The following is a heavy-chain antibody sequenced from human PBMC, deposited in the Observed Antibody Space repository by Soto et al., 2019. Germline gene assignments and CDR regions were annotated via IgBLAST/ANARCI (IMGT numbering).Heavy chain of an antibody. V-gene: IGHV3-11*04. Sequence: PGGSLRLSCAASGFTFSDHYMSWIRQAPGKGLEWVASITSSGSYVYYADSVKGRFSASRDNAKNSLSLQMDSLRPDDTAIYYCVKDEGIEAMDVWGQGTTVTVSS. CDR3: VKDEGIEAMDV. D-gene: IGHD3-3*02. CDR1: GFTFSDHY. J-gene: IGHJ6*02. CDR2: ITSSGSYV.